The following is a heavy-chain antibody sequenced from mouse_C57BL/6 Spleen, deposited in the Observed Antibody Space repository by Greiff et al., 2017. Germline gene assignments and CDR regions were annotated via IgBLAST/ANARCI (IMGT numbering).Heavy chain of an antibody. J-gene: IGHJ1*03. CDR1: GFSLTSYG. CDR3: AKNFGNSWYFDV. D-gene: IGHD2-1*01. V-gene: IGHV2-5*01. Sequence: VHLVESGPGLVQPSQSLSITCTVSGFSLTSYGVHWVRQSPGKGLEWLGVIWRGGSTDYNAAFMSRLSITKDNSKSQVFFKMNSLQADDTAIYYCAKNFGNSWYFDVWGTGTTVTVSS. CDR2: IWRGGST.